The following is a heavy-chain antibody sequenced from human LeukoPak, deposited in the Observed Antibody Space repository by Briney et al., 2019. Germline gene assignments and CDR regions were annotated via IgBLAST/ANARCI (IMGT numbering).Heavy chain of an antibody. J-gene: IGHJ4*02. CDR2: ISSSSSYI. V-gene: IGHV3-21*01. D-gene: IGHD3-10*01. CDR1: GFTFAIHA. Sequence: GGSLRLSCAASGFTFAIHAMTWVRQAPGKGLEWVSSISSSSSYIYYADSVKGRFTISRDNAKNSLYLQMNSLRAEDTAVYYCARLTMVRGVDYWGQGTLVTVSS. CDR3: ARLTMVRGVDY.